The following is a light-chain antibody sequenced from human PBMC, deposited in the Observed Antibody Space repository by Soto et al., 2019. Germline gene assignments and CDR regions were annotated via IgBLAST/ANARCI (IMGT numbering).Light chain of an antibody. CDR3: QQYDNLPPDT. CDR1: QDITNY. J-gene: IGKJ2*01. V-gene: IGKV1-33*01. Sequence: DSQMTQSPSSLSASVGDRVTITCWASQDITNYLNWYRQIPGKAPELLIYGVSNLETGVPSRLSGSGSGTHFTFTISSLQPEDIATYYCQQYDNLPPDTFGQGTKLEI. CDR2: GVS.